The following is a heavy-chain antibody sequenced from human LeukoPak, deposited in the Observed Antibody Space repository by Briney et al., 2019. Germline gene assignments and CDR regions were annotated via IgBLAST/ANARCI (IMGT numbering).Heavy chain of an antibody. CDR2: ISGSGRDI. V-gene: IGHV3-11*04. CDR1: GFTFSDNY. D-gene: IGHD2-8*01. Sequence: GGSLRLSCAASGFTFSDNYMTWVRQAPGRGLEWLAYISGSGRDIQYADSEKGRFTISRDNAKNLLSLQIDSLTAEDTAVYYCARDNSGVYAIPGGRYYYYMDVWGKGTTVTVSS. J-gene: IGHJ6*03. CDR3: ARDNSGVYAIPGGRYYYYMDV.